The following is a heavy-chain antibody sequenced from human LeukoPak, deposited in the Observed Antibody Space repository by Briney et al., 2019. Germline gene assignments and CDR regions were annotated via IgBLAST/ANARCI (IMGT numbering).Heavy chain of an antibody. CDR1: GGSISSGGYY. J-gene: IGHJ5*02. V-gene: IGHV4-31*03. Sequence: SQSLSLTCTVPGGSISSGGYYWSWIRHHPGKGLEWIGYIYYSGSTYYNPSLKSRVTISVDTSKNQFSLKLSSVTAADTAVYYCAREYDYSGPWGQGTLVTVSS. D-gene: IGHD5-12*01. CDR2: IYYSGST. CDR3: AREYDYSGP.